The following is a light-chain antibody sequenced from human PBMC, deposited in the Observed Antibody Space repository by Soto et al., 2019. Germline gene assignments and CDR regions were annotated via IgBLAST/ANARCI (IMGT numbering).Light chain of an antibody. CDR2: GAS. CDR3: QQYNNWPFT. J-gene: IGKJ3*01. Sequence: EIVMTQSPDTLSVSPGERATPSCRASQSVSSNLAWYHQKPGQAPRLLIYGASTRATGIPARFSGSGSGTEFTLTISSLQSEDFAVYYCQQYNNWPFTFGPGTKVDIK. V-gene: IGKV3-15*01. CDR1: QSVSSN.